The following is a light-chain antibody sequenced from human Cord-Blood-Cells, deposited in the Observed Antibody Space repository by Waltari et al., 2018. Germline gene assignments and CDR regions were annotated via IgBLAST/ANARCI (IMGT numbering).Light chain of an antibody. Sequence: QSALTQPRPVSGSPGPSVTISCTGTRSDVGGYTYVSWYQHPPGKAPKLMSYVVSKRPSGVPDRFSGSKSGNTASLTISGLQAEDEADYYCCSYAGSWVFGGGTKLTVL. CDR1: RSDVGGYTY. J-gene: IGLJ3*02. CDR3: CSYAGSWV. CDR2: VVS. V-gene: IGLV2-11*01.